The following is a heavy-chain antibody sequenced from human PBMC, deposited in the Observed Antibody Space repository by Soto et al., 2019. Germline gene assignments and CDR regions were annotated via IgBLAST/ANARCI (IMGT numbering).Heavy chain of an antibody. D-gene: IGHD3-22*01. V-gene: IGHV4-31*03. CDR3: ARDSGNYDSSGLNWFDP. CDR1: GGSISSGGSY. Sequence: PSETLSLTCTVSGGSISSGGSYWSWIRQHPGKGLEWIGYIYYSGSTHYNPSLKSRVIMSLDMSKNQFSLKLSSVTAADTAVYYCARDSGNYDSSGLNWFDPWGQGTQVT. CDR2: IYYSGST. J-gene: IGHJ5*02.